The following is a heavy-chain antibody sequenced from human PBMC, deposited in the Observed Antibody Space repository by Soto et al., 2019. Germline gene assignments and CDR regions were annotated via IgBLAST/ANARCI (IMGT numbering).Heavy chain of an antibody. V-gene: IGHV1-18*01. CDR2: ISAKTGNT. J-gene: IGHJ5*02. CDR3: ARDRSSSSRRFDP. CDR1: GYTFTSYG. D-gene: IGHD6-6*01. Sequence: QVQLVQSETEVEKPGASVKVSCKASGYTFTSYGISWLRQAPGQGLEWMGWISAKTGNTNYARNFQGRVTVTTDTSTSTAYMELRSLKYEDTAVYYCARDRSSSSRRFDPWGQGTLVTVSS.